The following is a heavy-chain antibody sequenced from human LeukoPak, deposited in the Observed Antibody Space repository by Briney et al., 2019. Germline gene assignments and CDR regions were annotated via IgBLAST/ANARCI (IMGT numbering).Heavy chain of an antibody. D-gene: IGHD3-22*01. Sequence: GGSLRLSCAASGFIFSSYSMNWVRQAPGKGLEWVSYISSSSSTMYYAASVKGRFSISRDNAQNSLYLQMNSLRAEDTAVYYCVRDHHRRLYDSQARDTFDIWGQGTMVTVSS. CDR2: ISSSSSTM. CDR1: GFIFSSYS. J-gene: IGHJ3*02. CDR3: VRDHHRRLYDSQARDTFDI. V-gene: IGHV3-48*01.